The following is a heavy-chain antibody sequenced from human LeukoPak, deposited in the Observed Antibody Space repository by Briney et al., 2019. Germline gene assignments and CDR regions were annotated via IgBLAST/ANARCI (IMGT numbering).Heavy chain of an antibody. V-gene: IGHV3-30*03. CDR1: GFSISNYG. D-gene: IGHD3-10*01. CDR3: TTEGYYVSGIY. Sequence: PGGSLRLSCAASGFSISNYGMHWVRQAPGKGLEWVAVISYDGSDKYYADSVKGRFTISRDNSKNTLYLQMNSLKTEDTAIYYCTTEGYYVSGIYWGQGTLVTVSS. J-gene: IGHJ4*02. CDR2: ISYDGSDK.